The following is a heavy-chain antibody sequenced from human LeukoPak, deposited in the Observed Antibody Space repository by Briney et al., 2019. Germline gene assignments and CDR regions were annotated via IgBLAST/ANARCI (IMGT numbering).Heavy chain of an antibody. Sequence: GGSLRLSCAASGFTFDDFGMSWVRQTPGKGLEWVSGISWNGGSTGYADSVKGRFTISRDNGKNSLYLQMNSLRAEDTAVYYCARGDKYGGNSVTFDIWGQGTMVTVSS. D-gene: IGHD4-23*01. CDR3: ARGDKYGGNSVTFDI. V-gene: IGHV3-20*04. CDR2: ISWNGGST. J-gene: IGHJ3*02. CDR1: GFTFDDFG.